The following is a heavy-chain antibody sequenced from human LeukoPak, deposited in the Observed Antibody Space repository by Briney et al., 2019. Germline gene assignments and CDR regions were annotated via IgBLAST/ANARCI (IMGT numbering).Heavy chain of an antibody. V-gene: IGHV3-53*01. D-gene: IGHD1-26*01. CDR1: GFTVSSNY. CDR3: ARDHSGSYYVGGIDY. CDR2: IYSGGST. Sequence: GSLRLSCAASGFTVSSNYMSWVRPAPGKGLERVSVIYSGGSTYYADSVKGRFTISRDNSKNTLYLQMNSLRAEDTAVYYCARDHSGSYYVGGIDYWGQGTLVTVSS. J-gene: IGHJ4*02.